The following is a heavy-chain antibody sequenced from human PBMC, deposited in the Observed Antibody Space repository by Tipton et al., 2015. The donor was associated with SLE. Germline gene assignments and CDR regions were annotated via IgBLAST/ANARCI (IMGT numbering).Heavy chain of an antibody. Sequence: TLSLTCTVSGGSISSYYWSWIRQPPGKGLEWIGYIYTSGSTNYNPSLKSRVTISVDTSKNQFSLKLSSMTAADTAMYYCVRDPQGYYYDSRGYFDIWGRGTLVTVSS. D-gene: IGHD3-22*01. CDR1: GGSISSYY. CDR3: VRDPQGYYYDSRGYFDI. J-gene: IGHJ2*01. CDR2: IYTSGST. V-gene: IGHV4-4*08.